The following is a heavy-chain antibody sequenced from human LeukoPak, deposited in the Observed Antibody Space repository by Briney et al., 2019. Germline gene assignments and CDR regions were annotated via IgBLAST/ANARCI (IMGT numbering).Heavy chain of an antibody. CDR2: INPNSGGT. D-gene: IGHD6-13*01. Sequence: SVKLPCKASGYTFTDYYMHCVRHPPGQGLQGMGWINPNSGGTNYAQKFQGRVTMTRDTSISTAYMELSRLRSDDTALYYCARVRSQYYFDYWGQGTLVTVSS. V-gene: IGHV1-2*02. CDR3: ARVRSQYYFDY. J-gene: IGHJ4*02. CDR1: GYTFTDYY.